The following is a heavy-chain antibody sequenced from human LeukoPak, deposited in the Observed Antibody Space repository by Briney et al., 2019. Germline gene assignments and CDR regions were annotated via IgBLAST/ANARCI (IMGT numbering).Heavy chain of an antibody. CDR3: AELGITMIGGV. CDR2: IRYDGNNK. D-gene: IGHD3-10*02. J-gene: IGHJ6*04. Sequence: GGSLRLSCAASGFTFSNYGMHWVRQAPGKGLEWVSFIRYDGNNKFYGDSVKGRFTISRDNAKNSLYLQMNSLRAEDTAVYYCAELGITMIGGVWGKGTTVTISS. CDR1: GFTFSNYG. V-gene: IGHV3-30*02.